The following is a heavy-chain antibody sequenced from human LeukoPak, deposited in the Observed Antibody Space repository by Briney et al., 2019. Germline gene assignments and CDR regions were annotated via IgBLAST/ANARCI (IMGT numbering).Heavy chain of an antibody. D-gene: IGHD3-16*02. V-gene: IGHV3-30*02. Sequence: QPGGSLRLSCAASGFTFSSYGMHWARQAPGEGLEWVAFILYDESKTFYADSVKGRFTISRDNSKNTLYLQMNSLRAEDTALYYCAKSVIPNSYQGTYYMDVWGKATTVTVFS. CDR1: GFTFSSYG. CDR2: ILYDESKT. CDR3: AKSVIPNSYQGTYYMDV. J-gene: IGHJ6*03.